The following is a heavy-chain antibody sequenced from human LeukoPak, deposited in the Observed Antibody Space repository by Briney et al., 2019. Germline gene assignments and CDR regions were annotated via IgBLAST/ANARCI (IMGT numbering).Heavy chain of an antibody. CDR1: GFTFDDYG. V-gene: IGHV3-20*04. Sequence: PGGSLRLSCAASGFTFDDYGMSWVRQAPGKGLEWVSGINWNGGSTGYADSVKGRFTISRDNAKNSLYLQMNSLRAEDTALYYCARVLGYYGSGSWGDFDYWGQGTLVTVSS. CDR2: INWNGGST. CDR3: ARVLGYYGSGSWGDFDY. J-gene: IGHJ4*02. D-gene: IGHD3-10*01.